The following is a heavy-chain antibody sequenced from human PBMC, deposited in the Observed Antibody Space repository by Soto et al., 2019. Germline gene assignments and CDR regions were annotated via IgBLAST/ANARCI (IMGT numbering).Heavy chain of an antibody. Sequence: VQLVESGGGLVQPGGSLRLSCAASGFTFSSYSMNWVRQAPGKGLEWVSYISSSSSTIYYADSVKGRFTISRDNAKNSLYLQMNSLRAEDTAVYYCAREVVVAAPTAFDIWGQGTMVTVSS. CDR1: GFTFSSYS. CDR3: AREVVVAAPTAFDI. CDR2: ISSSSSTI. V-gene: IGHV3-48*01. D-gene: IGHD2-15*01. J-gene: IGHJ3*02.